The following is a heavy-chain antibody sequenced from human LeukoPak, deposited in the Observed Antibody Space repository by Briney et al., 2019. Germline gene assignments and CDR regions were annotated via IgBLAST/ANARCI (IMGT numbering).Heavy chain of an antibody. D-gene: IGHD3-10*01. CDR2: ISFSDEST. J-gene: IGHJ4*02. Sequence: PGGSLRLSCAASRFAFSTYWMSWVRQAPGKGLQWVSIISFSDESTYYADSVKGRFTISRDSSKSTVYLQMNSLKDEDTAVYYCAKYGSGTYYNGLHWGQGTLVTVSS. CDR3: AKYGSGTYYNGLH. CDR1: RFAFSTYW. V-gene: IGHV3-23*01.